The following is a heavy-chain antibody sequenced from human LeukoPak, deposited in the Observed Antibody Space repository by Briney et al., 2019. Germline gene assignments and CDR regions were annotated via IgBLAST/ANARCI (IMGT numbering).Heavy chain of an antibody. CDR2: IYYSGST. D-gene: IGHD3-10*01. J-gene: IGHJ4*02. V-gene: IGHV4-39*01. CDR1: GGSISSSSYY. CDR3: TRHAAALWFGELFVPYYFDY. Sequence: SETLSLTCTVSGGSISSSSYYWGWIRQPPGKGLEWIGSIYYSGSTYYNPSLKSRVTISVDTSKNQFSLKLSSVTAADTAVYYCTRHAAALWFGELFVPYYFDYWGQGTLVTVSS.